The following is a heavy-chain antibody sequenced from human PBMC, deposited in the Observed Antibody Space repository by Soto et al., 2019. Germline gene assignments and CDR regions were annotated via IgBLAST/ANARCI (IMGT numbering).Heavy chain of an antibody. CDR3: AKDKLGYCSSTSCYGWFDWFDP. D-gene: IGHD2-2*01. CDR2: ISGSGGST. V-gene: IGHV3-23*01. J-gene: IGHJ5*02. Sequence: GGSLRLSCAASGFTFSSYAMSWVRQAPGKGLEWVSAISGSGGSTYYADPVKGRFTISRDNSKNTLYLQMNSLRAEDTAVYYCAKDKLGYCSSTSCYGWFDWFDPWGQGTLVTVSS. CDR1: GFTFSSYA.